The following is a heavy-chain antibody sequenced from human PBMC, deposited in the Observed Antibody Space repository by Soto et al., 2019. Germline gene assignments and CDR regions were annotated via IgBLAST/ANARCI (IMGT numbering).Heavy chain of an antibody. CDR1: GGSISSGDYY. Sequence: SETLSLTCTVSGGSISSGDYYWIWIRQPPGKVLEWIGYIYYSGITYYNPSLKSRVTISVDTSKNQFSLKLSSVTAADTAVYYCARTHGYAIDYWGQGTLVTVSS. J-gene: IGHJ4*02. CDR2: IYYSGIT. V-gene: IGHV4-30-4*01. CDR3: ARTHGYAIDY. D-gene: IGHD5-18*01.